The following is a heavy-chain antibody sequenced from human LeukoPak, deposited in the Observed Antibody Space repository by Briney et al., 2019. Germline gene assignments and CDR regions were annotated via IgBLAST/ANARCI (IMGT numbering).Heavy chain of an antibody. CDR3: ARGPSGYHNT. V-gene: IGHV3-48*03. CDR1: GFTFSSYE. Sequence: GGSLRLSCAASGFTFSSYEMNWVRQAPGKGLEWVSYISSSGDIIYYADSVKGRFTISRDNAKNSLFLQMNSLRAEDTAVYYCARGPSGYHNTGGQGTLVTVSS. CDR2: ISSSGDII. J-gene: IGHJ4*02. D-gene: IGHD5-12*01.